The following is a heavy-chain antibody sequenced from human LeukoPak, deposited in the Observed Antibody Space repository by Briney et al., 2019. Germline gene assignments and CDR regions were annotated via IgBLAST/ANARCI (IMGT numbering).Heavy chain of an antibody. CDR3: AKSVGQWLTGG. D-gene: IGHD6-19*01. Sequence: GGSLRLSCAASGFTFSSYAMSWVRQAPGKGLEWVSAISGSGGSTYYADSVKGRFTISRDNSKNTLYLQMNSPRAEDTAVYYCAKSVGQWLTGGWGQGTLVTVSS. V-gene: IGHV3-23*01. J-gene: IGHJ4*02. CDR1: GFTFSSYA. CDR2: ISGSGGST.